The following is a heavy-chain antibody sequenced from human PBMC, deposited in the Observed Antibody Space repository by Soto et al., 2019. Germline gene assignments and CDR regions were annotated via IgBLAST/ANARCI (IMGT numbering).Heavy chain of an antibody. CDR3: AMTTDRTYSSTLGVGYYYGMDV. V-gene: IGHV1-69*13. J-gene: IGHJ6*02. D-gene: IGHD6-13*01. Sequence: ASAKLSCXASGVTFSSYAISWVRQAPRQGLEWMGGIIPIFGTANYAQKFQGRVTITADESTSTAYMELSSLRSDDTAVYYCAMTTDRTYSSTLGVGYYYGMDVWGQGTTVTVSS. CDR2: IIPIFGTA. CDR1: GVTFSSYA.